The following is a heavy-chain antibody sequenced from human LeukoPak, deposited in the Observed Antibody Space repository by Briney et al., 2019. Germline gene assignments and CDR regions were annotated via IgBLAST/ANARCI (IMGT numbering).Heavy chain of an antibody. CDR1: GGSISSGGYY. J-gene: IGHJ6*02. V-gene: IGHV4-39*07. Sequence: SQTLSLTCTVSGGSISSGGYYWGWIRQPPGKGLEWIGSIYYSGSTYYNPSLKSRVTISVDTSKNQFSLKLSSVTAADTAVYYCARAGAMDYGDYAYYYGMDVWGQGTTVTVSS. CDR2: IYYSGST. D-gene: IGHD4-17*01. CDR3: ARAGAMDYGDYAYYYGMDV.